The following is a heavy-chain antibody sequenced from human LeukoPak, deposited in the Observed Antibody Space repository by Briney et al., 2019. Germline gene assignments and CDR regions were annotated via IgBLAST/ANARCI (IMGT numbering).Heavy chain of an antibody. Sequence: GASVKVSCKASGYTLTSYGISWVRQAPGQGLEWMGGISAYKGNTNYAETLQGRVTMTTDTSTSTAYMELRSLRSDDTAVYYCARVVEYSSSSELFDPWGEGALVTVS. CDR1: GYTLTSYG. CDR3: ARVVEYSSSSELFDP. D-gene: IGHD6-6*01. J-gene: IGHJ5*02. CDR2: ISAYKGNT. V-gene: IGHV1-18*01.